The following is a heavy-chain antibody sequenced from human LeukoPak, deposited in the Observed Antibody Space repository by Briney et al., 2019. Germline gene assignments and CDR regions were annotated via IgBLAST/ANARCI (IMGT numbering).Heavy chain of an antibody. CDR2: IIPIFGTA. CDR3: ARVGGLIVATPFDY. Sequence: SVKVSCKASGGTFSSYAISWVRQAPGQGLEWMGGIIPIFGTANYAQKFQGRVTITADKSTSTAYMELSSLRSEDTAVYYCARVGGLIVATPFDYWGQGTLVTVSS. J-gene: IGHJ4*02. D-gene: IGHD5-12*01. CDR1: GGTFSSYA. V-gene: IGHV1-69*06.